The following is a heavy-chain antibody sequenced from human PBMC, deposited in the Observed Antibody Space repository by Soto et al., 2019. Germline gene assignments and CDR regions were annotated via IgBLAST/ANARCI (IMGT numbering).Heavy chain of an antibody. V-gene: IGHV1-18*01. CDR1: GYTFTSYG. CDR3: ARDTSYCSGGSCYSGGDAFDI. D-gene: IGHD2-15*01. CDR2: ISAYNGNT. Sequence: ASVKVSCKASGYTFTSYGISWVRQAPGQGLEWMGWISAYNGNTNYAQKLQGRVTMTTDTSTSTAYMELRSLRSDDTAVYYCARDTSYCSGGSCYSGGDAFDIWGQGTMVTVSS. J-gene: IGHJ3*02.